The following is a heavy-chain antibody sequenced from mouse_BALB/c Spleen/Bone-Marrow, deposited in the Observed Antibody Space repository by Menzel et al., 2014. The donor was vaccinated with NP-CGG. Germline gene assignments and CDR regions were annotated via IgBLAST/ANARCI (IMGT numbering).Heavy chain of an antibody. V-gene: IGHV2-2*02. Sequence: QVHVKQSGPGLVQPSQRLSITCTVSGFSLTTYGVHWVRQSPGKGLEWLGVIWSGGSTDYNAAFISRLSITKDNSKSQVFFKMNSLQANDTAIYYCARNLYYGSSLYAMDYWGQGTSVTVSS. CDR2: IWSGGST. CDR3: ARNLYYGSSLYAMDY. J-gene: IGHJ4*01. CDR1: GFSLTTYG. D-gene: IGHD1-1*01.